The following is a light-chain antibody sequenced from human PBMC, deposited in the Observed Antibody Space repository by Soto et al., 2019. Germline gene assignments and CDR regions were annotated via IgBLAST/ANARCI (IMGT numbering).Light chain of an antibody. CDR1: QGISSA. Sequence: AIQLTQSPSSLSASVGDRVTFTCRASQGISSALAWYQQKPGKAPKLLIYDASSLESGVPSRFSGSGSGTDFTLTISSLQPEDFATYYCQQFNSYFTFGPGTKVDIK. CDR2: DAS. J-gene: IGKJ3*01. V-gene: IGKV1-13*02. CDR3: QQFNSYFT.